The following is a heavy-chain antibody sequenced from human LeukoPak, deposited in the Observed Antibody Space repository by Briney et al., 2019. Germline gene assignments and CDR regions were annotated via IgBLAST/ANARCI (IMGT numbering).Heavy chain of an antibody. J-gene: IGHJ6*03. CDR3: ARGGDYEITYYYYYYMDV. CDR2: MNPNSGNT. CDR1: GYTFTCYD. V-gene: IGHV1-8*01. D-gene: IGHD4-17*01. Sequence: ASVKVSCKASGYTFTCYDINWVRQATGQGLEWMGWMNPNSGNTGYAQKFQGRVTTTRNTSISTAYMELSSLRSEDTAVYYCARGGDYEITYYYYYYMDVWGKGTTVTVSS.